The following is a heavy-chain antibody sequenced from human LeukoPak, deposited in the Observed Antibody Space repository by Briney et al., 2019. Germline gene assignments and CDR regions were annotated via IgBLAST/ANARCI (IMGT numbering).Heavy chain of an antibody. CDR2: IYSTGSI. D-gene: IGHD4-17*01. V-gene: IGHV4-59*01. CDR3: ARGRGVTDYGHGYCYFDL. CDR1: SGSISSSY. Sequence: SETLSLTCTVSSGSISSSYWSWIRKPPRKGLNWIGHIYSTGSINYNPFLKSRVTISIDTAKSLFSLKLSSVTAADTAVYYCARGRGVTDYGHGYCYFDLWGRGTLVTVSS. J-gene: IGHJ2*01.